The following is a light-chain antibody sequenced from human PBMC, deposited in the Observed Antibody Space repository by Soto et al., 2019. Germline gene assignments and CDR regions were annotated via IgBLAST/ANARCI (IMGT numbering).Light chain of an antibody. J-gene: IGKJ1*01. CDR2: VAS. V-gene: IGKV3-20*01. Sequence: EIVLTQSPDTLSLSPGERATLSCMAIQSVSSNNLAWYQHKPGQPHRLPIYVASRRATGLPDRLSGSGSGSGVTLPISSLAPEDFAVYYCQQHGSGPWTFGQGNKGEIK. CDR3: QQHGSGPWT. CDR1: QSVSSNN.